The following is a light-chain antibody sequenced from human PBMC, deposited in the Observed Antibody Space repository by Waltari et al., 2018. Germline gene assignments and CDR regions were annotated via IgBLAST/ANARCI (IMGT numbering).Light chain of an antibody. Sequence: QSVVTQPPSASGTPGQRVTISCSGSSPNIGKNFVYWYHQSPGTAPKLLIYRNNQRPSGVPDRCSGSKSGTSASLAISGLRSEDESDYYCATWDDSLRGCVFGGGTKLTVL. CDR2: RNN. CDR3: ATWDDSLRGCV. J-gene: IGLJ3*02. CDR1: SPNIGKNF. V-gene: IGLV1-47*01.